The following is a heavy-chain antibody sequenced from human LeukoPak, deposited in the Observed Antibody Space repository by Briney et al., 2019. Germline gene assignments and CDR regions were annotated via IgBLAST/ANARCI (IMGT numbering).Heavy chain of an antibody. V-gene: IGHV4-59*12. J-gene: IGHJ3*02. CDR1: GGSISSYY. D-gene: IGHD2-2*01. Sequence: SETLSLTCTVSGGSISSYYWSWIRQPPGKGLEWIGYIYYSGSTNYNPSLKSRVTISVDTSKNQFSLKLSSVTAADTAVYYCARDGIVVVPAAMQDAFDIWGQGTMVTVSS. CDR2: IYYSGST. CDR3: ARDGIVVVPAAMQDAFDI.